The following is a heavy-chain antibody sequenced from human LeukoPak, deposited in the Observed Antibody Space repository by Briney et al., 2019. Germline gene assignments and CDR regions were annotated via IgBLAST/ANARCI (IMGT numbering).Heavy chain of an antibody. CDR2: ISGSGDTT. D-gene: IGHD6-19*01. CDR1: GFTFSSYA. V-gene: IGHV3-23*01. CDR3: AKYISGYAPNFDY. Sequence: PGGSLRLSCAASGFTFSSYAMTWVRQAPGKGLEWVSVISGSGDTTYYADSVKGRFTISRDNSKNTLYLQMNSLRAEDTAVYYCAKYISGYAPNFDYWGQGTLVTVSS. J-gene: IGHJ4*02.